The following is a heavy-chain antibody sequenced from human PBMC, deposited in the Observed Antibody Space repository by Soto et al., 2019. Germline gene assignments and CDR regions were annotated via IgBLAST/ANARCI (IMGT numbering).Heavy chain of an antibody. CDR3: AKQGDFSGYRPFFDY. Sequence: VQLLESGGGLVQPGGSLRLSCAASGFTFSSYGMHWVRQAPGKGLEWVAVISYDGSNKYYADSVKGRFTISRDNSKNTLYLQMNSLRAEDTAVYYCAKQGDFSGYRPFFDYWGQGTLVTVSS. J-gene: IGHJ4*02. CDR2: ISYDGSNK. V-gene: IGHV3-30*18. D-gene: IGHD3-22*01. CDR1: GFTFSSYG.